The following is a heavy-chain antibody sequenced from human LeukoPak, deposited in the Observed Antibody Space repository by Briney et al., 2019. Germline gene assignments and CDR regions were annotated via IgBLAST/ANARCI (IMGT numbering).Heavy chain of an antibody. J-gene: IGHJ4*02. V-gene: IGHV1-2*02. CDR1: GYTFTGYY. CDR3: AREGIVGANLYYFDY. D-gene: IGHD1-26*01. CDR2: INPNSGGT. Sequence: ASVKVSCKASGYTFTGYYMHWVLQAPGQGLEWMGWINPNSGGTNYAQKFQGRVTMTRDTSISTAYMELSRLRPDDTAVYYCAREGIVGANLYYFDYWGQGTLVTVSS.